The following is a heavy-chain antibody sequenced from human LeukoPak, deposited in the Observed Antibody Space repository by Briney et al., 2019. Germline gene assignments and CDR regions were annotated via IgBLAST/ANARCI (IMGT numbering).Heavy chain of an antibody. CDR2: IGPSSGDI. Sequence: NPGGSLRLSCAASGFTFRICSMNWVRQAPGTGLEWVSSIGPSSGDIYYADSVKGRFTISRDNDKNSLCLQMNSLRAEDTAVYYCARDRGARGRGLAWGQGTQVTVSS. CDR1: GFTFRICS. J-gene: IGHJ5*02. CDR3: ARDRGARGRGLA. V-gene: IGHV3-21*01. D-gene: IGHD3-10*01.